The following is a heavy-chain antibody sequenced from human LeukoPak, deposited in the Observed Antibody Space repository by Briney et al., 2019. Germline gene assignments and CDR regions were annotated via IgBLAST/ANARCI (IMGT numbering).Heavy chain of an antibody. D-gene: IGHD6-19*01. CDR3: AREPRIAVAERLIWFDP. CDR2: IIPVLRVS. CDR1: GGSFSNFV. Sequence: SVKVSCKASGGSFSNFVITWVRQAPGQGLEWMGRIIPVLRVSNFAQKFQGRVTITADTSTSTAYMELRSLRSDDTAVYYCAREPRIAVAERLIWFDPWGQGTLVTVSS. J-gene: IGHJ5*02. V-gene: IGHV1-69*04.